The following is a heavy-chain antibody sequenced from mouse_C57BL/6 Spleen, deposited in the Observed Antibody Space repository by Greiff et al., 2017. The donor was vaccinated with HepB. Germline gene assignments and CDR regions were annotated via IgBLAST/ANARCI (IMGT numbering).Heavy chain of an antibody. V-gene: IGHV1-82*01. CDR2: IYPGDGDT. Sequence: QVQLQQSGPELVKPGASVKLSCKASGYAFSSSWMNWVKQRPGKGLEWIGRIYPGDGDTNYNGKFKGKATLSADKSSSTAYMQLSSLTSEDSAVYFCARGWVWDGYAMDYWGQGTSVTVSS. D-gene: IGHD4-1*01. J-gene: IGHJ4*01. CDR1: GYAFSSSW. CDR3: ARGWVWDGYAMDY.